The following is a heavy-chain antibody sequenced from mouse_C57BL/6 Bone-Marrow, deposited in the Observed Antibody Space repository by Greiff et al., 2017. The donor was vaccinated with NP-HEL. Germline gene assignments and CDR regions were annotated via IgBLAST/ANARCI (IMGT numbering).Heavy chain of an antibody. CDR1: GYTFTDYY. CDR2: INPYNGGT. V-gene: IGHV1-19*01. D-gene: IGHD1-1*01. J-gene: IGHJ2*01. Sequence: EVQLVESGPVLVKPGASVKMSCKASGYTFTDYYMNWVKQSHGKSLEWIGVINPYNGGTSYNQKFKGKATLTVDKSSSTAYMELNSLTSEDSAVYYCARGGTVGDYWGQGTTLTVSS. CDR3: ARGGTVGDY.